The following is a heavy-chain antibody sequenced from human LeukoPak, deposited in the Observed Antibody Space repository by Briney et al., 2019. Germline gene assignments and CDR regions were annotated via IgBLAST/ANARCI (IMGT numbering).Heavy chain of an antibody. CDR1: GFTFSNVL. Sequence: GGSLRLSCAASGFTFSNVLMSWVRQAPGKGLEWVGRIRSNTDGGTTDYAAPVKGRFTISRDDSKNTLYLQMNSLKTEDTGAYHCTTGRGYYYVSSGYFDYWGQGTLVTVSS. V-gene: IGHV3-15*01. J-gene: IGHJ4*02. CDR2: IRSNTDGGTT. D-gene: IGHD3-22*01. CDR3: TTGRGYYYVSSGYFDY.